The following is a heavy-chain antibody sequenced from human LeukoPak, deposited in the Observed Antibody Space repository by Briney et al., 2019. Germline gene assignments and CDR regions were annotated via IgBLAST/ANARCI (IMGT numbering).Heavy chain of an antibody. CDR2: IKQDGSEK. V-gene: IGHV3-7*01. D-gene: IGHD3-9*01. CDR1: GFTFSSYW. CDR3: ARILSEQGY. J-gene: IGHJ4*02. Sequence: GGSLRLSCAVSGFTFSSYWMSWVRQAPGKGLKWVANIKQDGSEKYYVDSVKGRFSISRDNAKNSLYLQMNSLRAEDTAVYYCARILSEQGYWGQGTLVTVSS.